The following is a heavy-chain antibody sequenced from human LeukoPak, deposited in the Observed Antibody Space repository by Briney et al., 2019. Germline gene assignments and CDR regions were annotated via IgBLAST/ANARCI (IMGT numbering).Heavy chain of an antibody. D-gene: IGHD1-7*01. Sequence: SETLSLTCTVSGGSIRSYYWSWIRQSPGKGLEWIGYIYYTGSTNYNSSLKSRVTISLDTSKKQFSLKLKSVTAADTAVYYCARVDNWNYGDFQHWGQGTLVTVSS. J-gene: IGHJ1*01. CDR3: ARVDNWNYGDFQH. V-gene: IGHV4-59*01. CDR2: IYYTGST. CDR1: GGSIRSYY.